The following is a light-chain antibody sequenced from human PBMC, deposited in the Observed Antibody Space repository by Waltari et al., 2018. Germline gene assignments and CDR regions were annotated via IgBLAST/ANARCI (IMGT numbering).Light chain of an antibody. J-gene: IGLJ2*01. CDR1: SHAVAISQR. V-gene: IGLV2-23*02. Sequence: QPALTQPASLSGSPGPSITISCTVTSHAVAISQRVCWYQQHPGKAPKLIISEVTERPSGVSDRFSGSKSGNTASLTISGLQAEDEADYYCLSYTSSITFVFGGGTKLSVL. CDR3: LSYTSSITFV. CDR2: EVT.